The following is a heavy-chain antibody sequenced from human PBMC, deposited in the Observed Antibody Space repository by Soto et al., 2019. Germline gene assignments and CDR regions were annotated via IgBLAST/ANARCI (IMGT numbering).Heavy chain of an antibody. CDR3: ARDQNSSSWTRNWFDP. D-gene: IGHD6-13*01. Sequence: ASVKVSCKASGYTFTSYYMHWVRQAPGQGLEWMGIINPSGGSTSYAQKFQGRVTMTRDTSTSTVYMELSSLRSEDTAVYYCARDQNSSSWTRNWFDPWGQGTLVTSPQ. V-gene: IGHV1-46*01. J-gene: IGHJ5*02. CDR1: GYTFTSYY. CDR2: INPSGGST.